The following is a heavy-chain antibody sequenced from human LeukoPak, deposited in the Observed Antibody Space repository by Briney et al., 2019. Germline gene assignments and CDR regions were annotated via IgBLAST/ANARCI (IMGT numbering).Heavy chain of an antibody. CDR3: ARDRCSSTSCYLDP. J-gene: IGHJ5*02. D-gene: IGHD2-2*01. CDR1: GGSFSGYY. V-gene: IGHV4-59*01. Sequence: SETLSLTCAVYGGSFSGYYWSWIRQPPGKGLEWIGYIYYSGSTNYNPSLKSRVTISVDTSKNQFSLKLSSVTAADTAVYYCARDRCSSTSCYLDPWGQGTLVTVSS. CDR2: IYYSGST.